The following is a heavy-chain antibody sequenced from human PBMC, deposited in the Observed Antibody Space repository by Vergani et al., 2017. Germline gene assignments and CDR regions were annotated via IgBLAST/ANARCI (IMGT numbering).Heavy chain of an antibody. Sequence: QVQLVESGGGVVQPGRSLRLSCAASGFTFSSYAMHWVRQAPGKGLEWVAVISYDGSNKYYADSVKGRFTISRDNSKNTLYLQMNSLRAEDTAVYYCAKYMFSTVTTWYNWFDPWGQGTLVTVSS. CDR3: AKYMFSTVTTWYNWFDP. D-gene: IGHD4-17*01. CDR1: GFTFSSYA. J-gene: IGHJ5*02. V-gene: IGHV3-30*04. CDR2: ISYDGSNK.